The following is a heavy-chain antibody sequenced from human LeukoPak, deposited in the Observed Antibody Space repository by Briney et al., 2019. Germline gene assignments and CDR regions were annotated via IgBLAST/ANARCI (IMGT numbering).Heavy chain of an antibody. CDR1: AYTFTGYY. CDR2: INTNSGGT. Sequence: ASVTVSCKSSAYTFTGYYMHWVRHAPGQGLEWMGWINTNSGGTNYAQKFQGRVTMTRDTSISTGYLELSRLRSDDTAVYYCARPYNYGSGSYAAFDIWGQGTMVTVSS. CDR3: ARPYNYGSGSYAAFDI. V-gene: IGHV1-2*02. D-gene: IGHD3-10*01. J-gene: IGHJ3*02.